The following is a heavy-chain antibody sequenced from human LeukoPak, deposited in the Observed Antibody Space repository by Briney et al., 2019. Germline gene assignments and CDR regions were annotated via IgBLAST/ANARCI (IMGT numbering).Heavy chain of an antibody. Sequence: SETLSLTCTASGDSISSDYWSWIRQPPGKGLEWIGYIYYTGSTNYNPSLKSRVTISVDTSKNQFSLKLSSVTAADTAVYYCARVRGSSTKNYYFDYWGQGTLVTVSS. CDR2: IYYTGST. J-gene: IGHJ4*02. V-gene: IGHV4-59*01. CDR1: GDSISSDY. CDR3: ARVRGSSTKNYYFDY. D-gene: IGHD2-2*01.